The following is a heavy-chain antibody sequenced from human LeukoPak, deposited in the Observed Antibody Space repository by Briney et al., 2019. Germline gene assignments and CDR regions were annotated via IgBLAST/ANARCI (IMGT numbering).Heavy chain of an antibody. D-gene: IGHD1-26*01. CDR2: ISGSGTI. V-gene: IGHV4-4*07. J-gene: IGHJ4*02. Sequence: SETLSLTCTVSGGSINSYWSWIRQPAGKGLEWIGRISGSGTITYNPALQSRLSISIDTSKNQFSLKLSSVTAADTAVYYCARPRALGRGKYYFDYWGQGTLVTVSS. CDR3: ARPRALGRGKYYFDY. CDR1: GGSINSY.